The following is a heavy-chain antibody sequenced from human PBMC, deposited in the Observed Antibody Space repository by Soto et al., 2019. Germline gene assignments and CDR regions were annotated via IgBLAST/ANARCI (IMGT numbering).Heavy chain of an antibody. CDR3: ARGGAITSLLAFYI. D-gene: IGHD3-3*02. CDR1: GGSISPWGFY. CDR2: IYYSGST. J-gene: IGHJ3*01. Sequence: QVQLQESGPGLVKPSQTLSLTCTVSGGSISPWGFYWSWIRQHPGKAPEWIGYIYYSGSTYSNPSLESRISISVDTSKNQFSLRLTAVTAADTAVYYCARGGAITSLLAFYIWGPGTRVTVSS. V-gene: IGHV4-31*03.